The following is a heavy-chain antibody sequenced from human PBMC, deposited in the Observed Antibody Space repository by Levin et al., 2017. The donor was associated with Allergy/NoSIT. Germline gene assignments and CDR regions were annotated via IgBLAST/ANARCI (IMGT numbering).Heavy chain of an antibody. CDR1: GFTVSSNY. J-gene: IGHJ2*01. CDR2: IYSGGST. D-gene: IGHD2-2*01. V-gene: IGHV3-53*01. CDR3: ARVEVVVVPAAIFRLVGWYFDL. Sequence: QTGGSLRLSCAASGFTVSSNYMSWVRQAPGKGLEWVSVIYSGGSTYYADSVKGRFTISRDNSKNTLYLQMNSLRAEDTAVYYCARVEVVVVPAAIFRLVGWYFDLWGRGTLVTVSS.